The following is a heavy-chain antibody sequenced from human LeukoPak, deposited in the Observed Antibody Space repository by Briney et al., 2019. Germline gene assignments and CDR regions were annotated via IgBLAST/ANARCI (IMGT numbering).Heavy chain of an antibody. D-gene: IGHD3-9*01. J-gene: IGHJ4*02. CDR2: ISGSGGST. V-gene: IGHV3-23*01. Sequence: GGSLRLSCAASGFTFSSYAMSWVRQAPGKGLEWVSAISGSGGSTYYADSVKGRFTISRGNAKNSLYLQMNSLRAEDTAVYYCARDMELRYFDWLPSEGCFDYWGQGTVVTVSS. CDR1: GFTFSSYA. CDR3: ARDMELRYFDWLPSEGCFDY.